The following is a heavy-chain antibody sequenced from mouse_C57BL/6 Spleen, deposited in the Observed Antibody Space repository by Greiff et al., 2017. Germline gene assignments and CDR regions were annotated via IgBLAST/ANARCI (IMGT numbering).Heavy chain of an antibody. CDR1: GFTFSSYG. CDR3: TRGDYYGSSLFDY. Sequence: EVQLVESGGDLVKPGGSLKLSCAASGFTFSSYGMSWVRQTPDKRLEWVATISSGGSYTYYPDSVKGRFTISRDNSKNTLDLQMSSLKSEDTAMYYCTRGDYYGSSLFDYWGQGTTLTVSS. D-gene: IGHD1-1*01. J-gene: IGHJ2*01. V-gene: IGHV5-6*01. CDR2: ISSGGSYT.